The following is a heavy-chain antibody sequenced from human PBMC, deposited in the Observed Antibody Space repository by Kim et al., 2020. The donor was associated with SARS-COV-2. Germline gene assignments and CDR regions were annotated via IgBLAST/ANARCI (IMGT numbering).Heavy chain of an antibody. CDR3: AKDMGPIIRCPDD. J-gene: IGHJ4*02. V-gene: IGHV3-9*01. D-gene: IGHD3-10*01. Sequence: YADSVKGRFTISRDNAKNSLYLQMNSLRAEDTALYYCAKDMGPIIRCPDDWGQGTLVTVSS.